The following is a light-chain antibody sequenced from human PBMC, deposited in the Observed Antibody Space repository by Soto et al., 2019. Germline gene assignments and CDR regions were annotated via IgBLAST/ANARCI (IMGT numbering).Light chain of an antibody. CDR1: QSISSY. V-gene: IGKV1-39*01. Sequence: DIQMTQSPSSLSASVGDRVTISFRASQSISSYLNWYQQKPGKAPKLLIYSASSLQSGVPSRFSGSGSGTDFTLTISSLQPEDFATYYCQQSYSTPWTFGQGTK. CDR3: QQSYSTPWT. J-gene: IGKJ1*01. CDR2: SAS.